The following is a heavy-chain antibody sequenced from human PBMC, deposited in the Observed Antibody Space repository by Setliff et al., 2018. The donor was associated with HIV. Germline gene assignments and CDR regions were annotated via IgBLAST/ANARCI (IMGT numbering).Heavy chain of an antibody. CDR1: GYSISSGYY. CDR2: IYHSGGT. D-gene: IGHD5-12*01. CDR3: ARMYSGYDWSPAGARTRYFDY. Sequence: SETLSLTCAVSGYSISSGYYWGWIRQPPGKGLEWIGSIYHSGGTYYNPSLKSRVTISVDTSKNQFSLKLSSVTAADTAVYYCARMYSGYDWSPAGARTRYFDYWGQGTLVTVSS. V-gene: IGHV4-38-2*01. J-gene: IGHJ4*02.